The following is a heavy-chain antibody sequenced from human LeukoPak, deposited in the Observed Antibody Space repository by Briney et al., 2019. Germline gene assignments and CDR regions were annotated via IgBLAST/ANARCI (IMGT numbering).Heavy chain of an antibody. Sequence: GGSLRLSCAASGFTFSSYGMHWVRQAPGKGLEWVAVISYDGSNKYYADSVKGRFTISRDNSKNTLYLQMNSLRAEDTAVYYCAKDISSSGWYPRWSDPWGQGTLVTVSS. D-gene: IGHD6-19*01. CDR2: ISYDGSNK. J-gene: IGHJ5*02. CDR3: AKDISSSGWYPRWSDP. CDR1: GFTFSSYG. V-gene: IGHV3-30*18.